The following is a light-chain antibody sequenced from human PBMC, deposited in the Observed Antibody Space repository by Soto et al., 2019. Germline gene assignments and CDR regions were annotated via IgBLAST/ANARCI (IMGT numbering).Light chain of an antibody. CDR2: WAS. CDR1: QSVLYSSNNKNY. CDR3: QQYYSTPLT. V-gene: IGKV4-1*01. Sequence: DIVMTQSPDSLAVSLGERATINCKSSQSVLYSSNNKNYLAWYQQKPGQPPKLLIYWASTRESGVPDRFSGSGSGTDFTLTISSLQAADVAVYSCQQYYSTPLTFGGGTKVEIK. J-gene: IGKJ4*01.